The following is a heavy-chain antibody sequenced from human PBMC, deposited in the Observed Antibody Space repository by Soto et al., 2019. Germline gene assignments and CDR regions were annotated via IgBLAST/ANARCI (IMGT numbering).Heavy chain of an antibody. V-gene: IGHV4-61*01. J-gene: IGHJ4*02. D-gene: IGHD2-2*01. CDR1: GGSVSSGSYY. Sequence: SETLSLTCTVSGGSVSSGSYYWSWIRQPPGKGLEWIGYIYYSGSTNYNPSLKSRVTISVDTSKNQFSLKLSSVTAADTAVYYCASARDIVLVPAAIPQPLFDYWGQGTLVTVS. CDR3: ASARDIVLVPAAIPQPLFDY. CDR2: IYYSGST.